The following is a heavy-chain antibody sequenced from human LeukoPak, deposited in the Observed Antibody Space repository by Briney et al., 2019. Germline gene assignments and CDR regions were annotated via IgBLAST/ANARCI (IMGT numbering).Heavy chain of an antibody. CDR2: IYYSGST. J-gene: IGHJ4*02. CDR3: ARMITFGGVIVPHFDY. D-gene: IGHD3-16*02. V-gene: IGHV4-59*01. CDR1: GCSIISYY. Sequence: SETLSLTCTVSGCSIISYYWSWIRQHPGKGLEWVGQIYYSGSTNYNPSVKSRVTISVDTSKNQFSLKLSSVTAADTAVYYCARMITFGGVIVPHFDYWGQGTLVTVSS.